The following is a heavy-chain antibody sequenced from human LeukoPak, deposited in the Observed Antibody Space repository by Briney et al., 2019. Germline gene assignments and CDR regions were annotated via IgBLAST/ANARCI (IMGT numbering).Heavy chain of an antibody. Sequence: GGSLRLSCAASGFTFSNARMNWVRQAPGKGLEWVGRIKTKTDDGATDYSAPVKARFTISRDDSKTTLYLQMNGLKTEDTAIYYCTTYVGATAYWGQGTLVTVSS. CDR2: IKTKTDDGAT. D-gene: IGHD1-26*01. CDR1: GFTFSNAR. V-gene: IGHV3-15*01. CDR3: TTYVGATAY. J-gene: IGHJ4*02.